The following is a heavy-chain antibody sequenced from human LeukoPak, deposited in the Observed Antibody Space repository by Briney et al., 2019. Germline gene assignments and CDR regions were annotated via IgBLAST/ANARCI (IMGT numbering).Heavy chain of an antibody. Sequence: HVASVKVSCKASGYTFTGYYMHWVRQAPGQGLEWMGRINPNSGGTNYAQKFQGRVTMTRDTSISTAYMELSRLRSDDTAVYYCARDRRFEWLGSSTSCFDYWGQGTLVTVSS. D-gene: IGHD2-2*01. J-gene: IGHJ4*02. V-gene: IGHV1-2*06. CDR3: ARDRRFEWLGSSTSCFDY. CDR2: INPNSGGT. CDR1: GYTFTGYY.